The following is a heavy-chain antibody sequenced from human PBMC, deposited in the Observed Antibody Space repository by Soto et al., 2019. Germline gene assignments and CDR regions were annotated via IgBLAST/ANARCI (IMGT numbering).Heavy chain of an antibody. J-gene: IGHJ6*02. D-gene: IGHD3-3*01. CDR3: ARAPPYYDFWSGYRNYYYYGMDV. CDR2: ISAYNGNT. Sequence: ASVKVSCKASGYTFTSSGISWVRQAPGQGLEWMGWISAYNGNTNYAQKLQGRVTMTTDTSTSTAYMELRSLRSDDTAVYYCARAPPYYDFWSGYRNYYYYGMDVWGQGTTVTVSS. V-gene: IGHV1-18*04. CDR1: GYTFTSSG.